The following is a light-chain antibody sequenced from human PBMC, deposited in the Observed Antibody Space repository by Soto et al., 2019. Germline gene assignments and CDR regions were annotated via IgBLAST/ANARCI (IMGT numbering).Light chain of an antibody. CDR1: QSISGA. J-gene: IGKJ5*01. Sequence: EIVLPQSPGTLSLSPGGRATLSCRASQSISGALAWYQQKPGQAPRLLIYDASNRATGIPDRFSGSGSGTDFTLTIRRLEPEDFAVDYCQQYGTSITFGQGTRLEIK. CDR3: QQYGTSIT. CDR2: DAS. V-gene: IGKV3-20*01.